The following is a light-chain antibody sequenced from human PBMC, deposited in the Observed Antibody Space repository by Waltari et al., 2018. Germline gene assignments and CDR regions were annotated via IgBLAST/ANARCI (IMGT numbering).Light chain of an antibody. CDR3: QQYSSYSAVS. Sequence: DIQMTQSPSTLSASVGDRATITCRASQTIINWLAWYQQKPGKAPKVLIYGSSNLESGVPSRFIGSGSGTKFTLTITSLQPDDFARYYCQQYSSYSAVSFGGGTRVEIK. V-gene: IGKV1-5*01. J-gene: IGKJ4*01. CDR1: QTIINW. CDR2: GSS.